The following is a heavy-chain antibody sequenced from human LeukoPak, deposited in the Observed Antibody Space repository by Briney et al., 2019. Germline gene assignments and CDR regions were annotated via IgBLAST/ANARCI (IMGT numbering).Heavy chain of an antibody. CDR1: GGSISRNSDY. J-gene: IGHJ4*02. CDR3: ARLILDSIAAAGFFDY. CDR2: IYGGST. D-gene: IGHD6-13*01. V-gene: IGHV4-39*01. Sequence: PSETLSLTCTVSGGSISRNSDYWGWIRQPPGKGLEWMGSIYGGSTQYNPSLKSRVTISVDTSKNQFSLKLSSVTAADTAVYYCARLILDSIAAAGFFDYWGQGTLVTVSS.